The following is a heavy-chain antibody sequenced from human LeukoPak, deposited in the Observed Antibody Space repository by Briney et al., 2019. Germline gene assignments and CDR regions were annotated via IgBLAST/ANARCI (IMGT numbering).Heavy chain of an antibody. Sequence: ASVKVSCKASGYTFTGYYMHWVRQAPGQGLEWMGWVNPNSGGTNYAQKFQGRVTMTRDTSISTAYMELSRLRSGDTAVYYCARFQIVVVPAAIHWFDPWGQGTLVTVSS. V-gene: IGHV1-2*02. J-gene: IGHJ5*02. CDR1: GYTFTGYY. CDR2: VNPNSGGT. CDR3: ARFQIVVVPAAIHWFDP. D-gene: IGHD2-2*02.